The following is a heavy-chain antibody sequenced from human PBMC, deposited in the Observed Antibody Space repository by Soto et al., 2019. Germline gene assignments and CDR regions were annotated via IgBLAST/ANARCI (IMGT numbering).Heavy chain of an antibody. CDR1: GFTFRSSA. V-gene: IGHV3-23*01. CDR3: AKEQSIAAAGTPFDY. CDR2: ISGSGGSP. D-gene: IGHD6-13*01. Sequence: GGSLRLSCAASGFTFRSSAMSWVRKAPGKGLEWLAAISGSGGSPYYADPVKGRFTISRDNSKNTLYLQMNSLRAEDTAVYYCAKEQSIAAAGTPFDYWGQGTLVTVSS. J-gene: IGHJ4*02.